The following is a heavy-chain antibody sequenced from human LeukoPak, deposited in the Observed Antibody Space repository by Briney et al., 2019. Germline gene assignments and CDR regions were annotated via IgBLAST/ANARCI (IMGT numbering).Heavy chain of an antibody. CDR2: ISGDGGST. V-gene: IGHV3-43*02. CDR3: AKGGSSGYYYKDY. D-gene: IGHD3-22*01. CDR1: GFTFYDYA. J-gene: IGHJ4*02. Sequence: TGGSLRLSCAASGFTFYDYAMHWVRHAPGKGLEWVSLISGDGGSTYYADSVKGRFTISRDNSKNSLYLQMNSLRTEDTALYYCAKGGSSGYYYKDYWGQGTLVTVSS.